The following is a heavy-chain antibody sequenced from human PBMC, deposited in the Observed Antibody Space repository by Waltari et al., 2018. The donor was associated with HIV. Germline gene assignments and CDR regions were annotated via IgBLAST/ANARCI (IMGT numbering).Heavy chain of an antibody. CDR1: GGSFSGYY. V-gene: IGHV4-34*01. CDR3: AIKTYYYDSSGRTGAFDI. CDR2: INHSGST. Sequence: QVQLQQWGAGLLKPSETLSLTCAVYGGSFSGYYWSWIRQPPGKGLEWIGEINHSGSTNYNPSLKGRVTISVDTSKNQFSLKLSSVTAADTAVYYCAIKTYYYDSSGRTGAFDIWGQGTMVTVSS. J-gene: IGHJ3*02. D-gene: IGHD3-22*01.